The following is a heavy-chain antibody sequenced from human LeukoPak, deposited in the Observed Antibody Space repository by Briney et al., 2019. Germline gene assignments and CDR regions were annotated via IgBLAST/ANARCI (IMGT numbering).Heavy chain of an antibody. CDR2: IYSGGST. V-gene: IGHV3-66*01. CDR1: GFTVSSNY. D-gene: IGHD6-13*01. Sequence: GGSLRLSCAASGFTVSSNYMSWVRQAPGKGLEWVSVIYSGGSTYYADSVKGRFTISRDNSKNTLYLQMNSLRAEDTAVYYCARGPPANGYSSSWYYYYGMDVWSQGTTVTVSS. CDR3: ARGPPANGYSSSWYYYYGMDV. J-gene: IGHJ6*02.